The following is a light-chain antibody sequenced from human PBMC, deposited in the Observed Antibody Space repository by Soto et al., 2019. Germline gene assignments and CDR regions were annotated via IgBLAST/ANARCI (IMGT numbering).Light chain of an antibody. Sequence: DIQMTQPPSSLSASVGDRVTITCRTSQSINSYLNWYQQKPGKTPKLLIYAASSLQSGVPSRFSGRGSGTDFTLTISSLQPEDFATYYCHQSYRTPITFGQGTRLEIK. CDR2: AAS. V-gene: IGKV1-39*01. CDR3: HQSYRTPIT. CDR1: QSINSY. J-gene: IGKJ5*01.